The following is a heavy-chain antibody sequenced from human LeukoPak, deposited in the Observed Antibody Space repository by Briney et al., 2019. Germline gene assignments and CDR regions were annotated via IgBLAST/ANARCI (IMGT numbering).Heavy chain of an antibody. J-gene: IGHJ4*02. CDR3: ARGRLGYFDWTNALDY. D-gene: IGHD3-9*01. Sequence: GGSLRLSCAASGFTVSSNYTNWVRQAPGKGLEWVSVIYSGGSSYNADSVKDRFTISRDNSKNTLFLQMNSLRDEDTAVYYCARGRLGYFDWTNALDYWGQGTLVTVSS. CDR2: IYSGGSS. CDR1: GFTVSSNY. V-gene: IGHV3-66*01.